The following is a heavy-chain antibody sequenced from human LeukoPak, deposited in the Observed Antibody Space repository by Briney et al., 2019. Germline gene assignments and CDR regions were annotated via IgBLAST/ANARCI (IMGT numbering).Heavy chain of an antibody. D-gene: IGHD2-15*01. J-gene: IGHJ4*02. V-gene: IGHV3-21*01. CDR2: ISSSSSYI. CDR1: GFTFSNYA. Sequence: PGKSLRLSCAASGFTFSNYAMNWVRQAPGKGLEWVSSISSSSSYIYYADSVKGRFTISRDNAKNSLYLQMNSLRAEDTAVYYCARVTGQDIVVVVAASLGYWGQGTLVTVSS. CDR3: ARVTGQDIVVVVAASLGY.